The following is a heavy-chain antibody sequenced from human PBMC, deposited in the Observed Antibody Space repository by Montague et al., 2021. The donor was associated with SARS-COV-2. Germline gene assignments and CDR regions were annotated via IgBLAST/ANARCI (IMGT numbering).Heavy chain of an antibody. CDR2: VYHTGST. Sequence: SETLSLTCSVSGVSISSGSYYWSWVRQPPGKGLEWIGYVYHTGSTNYNPSPKSRVTLPIDTSKNQFSLNLTSVTAADTAVYYCVREKYYFDDSGSKWGQGTLVTV. V-gene: IGHV4-61*01. CDR3: VREKYYFDDSGSK. D-gene: IGHD3-22*01. J-gene: IGHJ4*02. CDR1: GVSISSGSYY.